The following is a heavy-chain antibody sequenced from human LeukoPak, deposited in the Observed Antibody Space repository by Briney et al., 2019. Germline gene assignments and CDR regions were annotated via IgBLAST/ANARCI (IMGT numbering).Heavy chain of an antibody. J-gene: IGHJ5*02. CDR1: GYRFTNYW. CDR3: ARLPYCGGDCYPNWFDT. D-gene: IGHD2-21*02. V-gene: IGHV5-51*01. CDR2: IYPGDSAT. Sequence: GESLQISCKGSGYRFTNYWIGWVRQMPGKGLELMGVIYPGDSATRYSPSFQGQVAISVDKSIRTAYLQWSSLKASDIAMYYCARLPYCGGDCYPNWFDTWGQGTLVTVSS.